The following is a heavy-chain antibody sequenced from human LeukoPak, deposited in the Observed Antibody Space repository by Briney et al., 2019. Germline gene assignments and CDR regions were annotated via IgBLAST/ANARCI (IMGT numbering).Heavy chain of an antibody. CDR2: INSDGSST. V-gene: IGHV3-74*01. D-gene: IGHD6-13*01. CDR3: ARRIAAAAAPYYFDY. J-gene: IGHJ4*02. Sequence: GGSLRLSCAASGFTFSNFWMHWVRQAPGKGLLWVSRINSDGSSTSYADSVKGRFTISRDNAKNTLYLQMNGLRAEDTAVYYCARRIAAAAAPYYFDYWGQGTLVTVSS. CDR1: GFTFSNFW.